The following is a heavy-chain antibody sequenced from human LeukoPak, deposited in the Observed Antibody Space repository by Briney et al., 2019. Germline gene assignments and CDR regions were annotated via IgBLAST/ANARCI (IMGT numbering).Heavy chain of an antibody. Sequence: GGSLRLSCAASGFTFDDYAMHWVRHAPGKGLEWVSGISWNSGSIGYADSVKGRFTISRDNAKNSLYLQMNSLRAEDTALYYCAKVNYYYGMDVWGQGTTVTGSS. CDR1: GFTFDDYA. V-gene: IGHV3-9*01. CDR3: AKVNYYYGMDV. CDR2: ISWNSGSI. J-gene: IGHJ6*02.